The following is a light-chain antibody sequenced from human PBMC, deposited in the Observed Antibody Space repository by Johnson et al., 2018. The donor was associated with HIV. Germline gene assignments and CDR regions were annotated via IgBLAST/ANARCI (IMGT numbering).Light chain of an antibody. J-gene: IGLJ1*01. V-gene: IGLV1-51*02. CDR1: SSNIGNNY. CDR3: GTCDSSLSFSYV. CDR2: ENN. Sequence: QSVLTQSPSVSAAPGQKVTIPCSGSSSNIGNNYVSWYQHLPGTAPKLLIYENNKRPSGSPDRFSGSKSGTSAPLDITGLHTGDEADYYYGTCDSSLSFSYVFGTGTKVTVL.